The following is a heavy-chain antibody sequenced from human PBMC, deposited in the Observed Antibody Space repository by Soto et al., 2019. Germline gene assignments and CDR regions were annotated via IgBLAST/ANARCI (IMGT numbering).Heavy chain of an antibody. D-gene: IGHD3-3*01. CDR3: ARDLDRHRSALPSFDP. CDR1: GGSVSNYY. Sequence: SETLYLTCSVSGGSVSNYYWSWVRQPPGKRLEWIGYIYYTGTHDYNPSLRGRATISVDTSKDQFSLKLTSVTAADTAVYYCARDLDRHRSALPSFDPSGQAILVTVSS. V-gene: IGHV4-59*02. J-gene: IGHJ5*02. CDR2: IYYTGTH.